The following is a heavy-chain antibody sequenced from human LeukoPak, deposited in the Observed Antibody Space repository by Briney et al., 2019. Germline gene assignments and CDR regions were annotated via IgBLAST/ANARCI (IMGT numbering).Heavy chain of an antibody. J-gene: IGHJ4*02. CDR1: GFTFGDHS. CDR2: IRSKAYGGTA. Sequence: GGSLRLSCTASGFTFGDHSVSWFRQAPGKGLEWVGFIRSKAYGGTAEYAASVKGRFTISRDDSKSVACLQVDSLKTEDTAVYYCTREIRYFDWFQADYWGQGTLVTVSS. CDR3: TREIRYFDWFQADY. D-gene: IGHD3-9*01. V-gene: IGHV3-49*03.